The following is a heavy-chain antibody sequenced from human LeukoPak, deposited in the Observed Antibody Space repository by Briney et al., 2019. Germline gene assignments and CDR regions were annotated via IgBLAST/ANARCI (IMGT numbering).Heavy chain of an antibody. CDR2: FDPEDGET. D-gene: IGHD1-26*01. Sequence: ASVKVSCKVSGYTLTELSMHWVRQAPGKGLEWMGGFDPEDGETIYAQKFQGRVTMTEDTSTDTAHTELSSLRSEDTAVYYCATDRPSDLVVGATPHGYWGQGTLVTVSS. CDR1: GYTLTELS. V-gene: IGHV1-24*01. CDR3: ATDRPSDLVVGATPHGY. J-gene: IGHJ4*02.